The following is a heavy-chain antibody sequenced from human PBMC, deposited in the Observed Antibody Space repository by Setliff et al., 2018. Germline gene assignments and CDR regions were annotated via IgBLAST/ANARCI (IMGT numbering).Heavy chain of an antibody. V-gene: IGHV4-39*02. D-gene: IGHD1-1*01. Sequence: SETLSLTCAVSGGSFSSSSYYWGWIRQPPGKGLECIGIIYYSGSTYYKPSLKSRVTITIDTSKNHFSLKVNSVTAADTAVYYCARGVEIVQGRHGAFDIWGQGTRVTVSS. J-gene: IGHJ3*02. CDR3: ARGVEIVQGRHGAFDI. CDR2: IYYSGST. CDR1: GGSFSSSSYY.